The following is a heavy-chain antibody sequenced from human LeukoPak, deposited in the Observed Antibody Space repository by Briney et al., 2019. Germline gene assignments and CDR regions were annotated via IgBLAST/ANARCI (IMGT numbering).Heavy chain of an antibody. CDR3: ARLSSDTAMDHFDY. V-gene: IGHV4-59*08. D-gene: IGHD5-18*01. CDR2: IYGSGYT. Sequence: SETLSLTCTVSGGSISGWYWSWIRQPPGKGLEWIGYIYGSGYTNYNPSLKSRVTMSIDTSKNHFSLKLTSVTAADTAVYYCARLSSDTAMDHFDYWGQGTLVTVSS. J-gene: IGHJ4*02. CDR1: GGSISGWY.